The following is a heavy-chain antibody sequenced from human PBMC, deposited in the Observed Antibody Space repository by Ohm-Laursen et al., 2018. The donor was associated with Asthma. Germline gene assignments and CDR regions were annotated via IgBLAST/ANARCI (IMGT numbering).Heavy chain of an antibody. CDR1: GFTFSDYF. V-gene: IGHV3-74*01. Sequence: SLRLSCTASGFTFSDYFMHWVRQGPGEGLVWISHIFPHGRHTNYADSVKGRFTISRDDAQNTLYLQMNSLRADDTAVYYCTRDRVDIVTTMRLQYYGMDVWGQGTTVTVSS. CDR3: TRDRVDIVTTMRLQYYGMDV. CDR2: IFPHGRHT. D-gene: IGHD5-12*01. J-gene: IGHJ6*02.